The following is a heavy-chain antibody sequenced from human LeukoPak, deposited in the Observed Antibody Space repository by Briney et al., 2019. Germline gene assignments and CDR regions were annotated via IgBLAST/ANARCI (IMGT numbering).Heavy chain of an antibody. J-gene: IGHJ3*02. D-gene: IGHD3-22*01. CDR3: ARRRYYDSSGYSRAGAFDI. Sequence: GESLKISCKDSGYSFTSYWIGWVRQMPGKGLEWMGIIYPGDSDTRYSPSFQGQVTISADKSISTAYLQWSSLKASDTAMYYCARRRYYDSSGYSRAGAFDIWGQGTMVTVSS. CDR2: IYPGDSDT. V-gene: IGHV5-51*01. CDR1: GYSFTSYW.